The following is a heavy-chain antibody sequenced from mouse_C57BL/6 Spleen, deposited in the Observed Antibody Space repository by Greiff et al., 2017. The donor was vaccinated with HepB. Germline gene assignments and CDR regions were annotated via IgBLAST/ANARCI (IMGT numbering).Heavy chain of an antibody. Sequence: QVQLQQSGAELVRPGASVKLSCKASGYTFTDYYINWVKQRPGQGLEWIARIYPGSGNTYYNEKFKGKATLTAEKSSSTAYMQLSSLTSEDSAVYFCAREATVPDYWGQGTTLTVSS. D-gene: IGHD1-1*01. J-gene: IGHJ2*01. CDR3: AREATVPDY. V-gene: IGHV1-76*01. CDR2: IYPGSGNT. CDR1: GYTFTDYY.